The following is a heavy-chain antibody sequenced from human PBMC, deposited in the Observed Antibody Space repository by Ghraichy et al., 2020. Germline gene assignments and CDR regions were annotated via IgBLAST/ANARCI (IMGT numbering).Heavy chain of an antibody. D-gene: IGHD2-21*01. CDR2: SNAGNGDT. Sequence: ASVKVSCKASGYTFTSFAMHWVRQAPGQRLEWMGWSNAGNGDTAYSQKFQGRLTITRDTSASTAYMDLSSLRSEDTAVYYCARDCGVGPQAPPDYWGQGTLVTVSS. CDR1: GYTFTSFA. J-gene: IGHJ4*02. CDR3: ARDCGVGPQAPPDY. V-gene: IGHV1-3*01.